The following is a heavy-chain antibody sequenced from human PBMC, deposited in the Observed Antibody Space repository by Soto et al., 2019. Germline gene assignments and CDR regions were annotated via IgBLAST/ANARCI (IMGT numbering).Heavy chain of an antibody. V-gene: IGHV1-69*01. Sequence: QVQLVQSGAEVKKPGSSVKVSCKASGGTFSSYAISWVRQAPGQGLEWRGGIIPIFGTANYAQKFQGRVTITADDSTSTAYMELSRLRSEDTDVYYWASGGCGGDCCPGMMDVWGQGTTVTVSS. CDR3: ASGGCGGDCCPGMMDV. CDR1: GGTFSSYA. CDR2: IIPIFGTA. J-gene: IGHJ6*02. D-gene: IGHD2-21*02.